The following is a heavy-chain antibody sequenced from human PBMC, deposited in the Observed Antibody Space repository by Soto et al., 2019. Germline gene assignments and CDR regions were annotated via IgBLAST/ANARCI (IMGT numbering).Heavy chain of an antibody. CDR3: SRCDSSGYYNWFAP. CDR1: GGSISSGGYY. J-gene: IGHJ5*02. Sequence: PSETLSLTCTVSGGSISSGGYYWSWIRQHPGKGLEWIGYIYYSGSTYYNPSLKSRVTISVDTSKNQFSLKLSSVTAADTAVYYCSRCDSSGYYNWFAPWGQGTLVTVSS. CDR2: IYYSGST. V-gene: IGHV4-31*03. D-gene: IGHD3-22*01.